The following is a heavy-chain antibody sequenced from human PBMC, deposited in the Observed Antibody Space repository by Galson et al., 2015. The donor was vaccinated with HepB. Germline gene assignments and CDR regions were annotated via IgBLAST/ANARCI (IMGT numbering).Heavy chain of an antibody. J-gene: IGHJ4*02. V-gene: IGHV1-18*04. CDR1: VYTFTSYG. CDR2: ISAYNGNT. Sequence: SCKAPVYTFTSYGISWVRQAPGQGLEWMGWISAYNGNTNYAQKLQGRVTMTTDTSTSTAYMELRSLRSDDTAVYYCARWGYYGSGSPGTFDYWGQGTLVTVSS. CDR3: ARWGYYGSGSPGTFDY. D-gene: IGHD3-10*01.